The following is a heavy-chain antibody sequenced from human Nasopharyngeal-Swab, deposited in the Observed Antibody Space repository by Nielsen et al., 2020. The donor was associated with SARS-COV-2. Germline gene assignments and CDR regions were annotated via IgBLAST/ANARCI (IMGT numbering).Heavy chain of an antibody. CDR1: GFTFNNYN. CDR2: ISSSSSYI. D-gene: IGHD3-3*01. J-gene: IGHJ6*02. V-gene: IGHV3-21*01. CDR3: ARDGLDYDFWSAYFMDV. Sequence: GASLKISCAASGFTFNNYNFNWVRQAPGKGLEWVSSISSSSSYIYYADSVKGRFTISGDNAKNSLYLQMNSLRAEDTAVYYCARDGLDYDFWSAYFMDVWGQGTTVTVSS.